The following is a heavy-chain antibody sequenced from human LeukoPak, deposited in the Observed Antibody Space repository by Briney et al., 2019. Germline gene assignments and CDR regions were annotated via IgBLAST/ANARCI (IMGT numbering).Heavy chain of an antibody. J-gene: IGHJ4*02. CDR3: ARAPLYCGGDCYYDY. CDR2: ISSSSSYI. CDR1: GFTFSGYS. Sequence: GGSLRLSCAASGFTFSGYSMNWVRQAPGKGLQWVSCISSSSSYIYYADSVKGRFTISRDNAKNTLYLQMNSLRAEDTAVYYCARAPLYCGGDCYYDYWGQGTLVTVSS. V-gene: IGHV3-21*01. D-gene: IGHD2-21*02.